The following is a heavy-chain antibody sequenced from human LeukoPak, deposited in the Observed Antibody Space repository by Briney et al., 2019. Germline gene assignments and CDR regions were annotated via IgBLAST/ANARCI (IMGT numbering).Heavy chain of an antibody. CDR2: IWYDGSNQ. Sequence: PGRSLRLSCAASGFTFSGFGMHWVRQAPGKGLEWVAVIWYDGSNQYYADSVKGRFTISRDNSKNTLYLQINSLRAEDTAVYYCARGAWPFDYWGQGTLVTVSS. D-gene: IGHD1-26*01. CDR3: ARGAWPFDY. V-gene: IGHV3-33*01. CDR1: GFTFSGFG. J-gene: IGHJ4*02.